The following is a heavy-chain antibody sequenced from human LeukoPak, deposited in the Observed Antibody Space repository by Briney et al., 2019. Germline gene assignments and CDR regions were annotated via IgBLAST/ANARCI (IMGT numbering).Heavy chain of an antibody. D-gene: IGHD6-19*01. J-gene: IGHJ4*02. CDR2: ISSSSSYI. Sequence: GGSLRLSCAASGFTFSSYSMNWVRQAPGKGLEWVSSISSSSSYIYYAVSVKGRFTISRDNAKNSLYLQMNSLRAEDTAVYYCATGRGSRNSSGTFDYWGQGTLVTVSS. CDR1: GFTFSSYS. CDR3: ATGRGSRNSSGTFDY. V-gene: IGHV3-21*01.